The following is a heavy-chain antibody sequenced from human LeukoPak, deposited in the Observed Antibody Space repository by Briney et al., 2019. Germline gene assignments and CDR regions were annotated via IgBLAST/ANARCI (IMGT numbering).Heavy chain of an antibody. CDR3: AKEKVVSPPWVSYFDY. V-gene: IGHV3-23*01. Sequence: HPGGSLRLSCAASGFAFCTYAVSWVRQAPGKGLEWVSVISGDTGSIVYADSVKGRFTISRDNSENTVYLQMDSLRAEDTAVYYCAKEKVVSPPWVSYFDYWGQGTLVTVSS. D-gene: IGHD1-26*01. CDR1: GFAFCTYA. J-gene: IGHJ4*02. CDR2: ISGDTGSI.